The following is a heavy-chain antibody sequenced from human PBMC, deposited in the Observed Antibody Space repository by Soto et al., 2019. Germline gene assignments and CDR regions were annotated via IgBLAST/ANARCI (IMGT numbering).Heavy chain of an antibody. J-gene: IGHJ6*02. CDR3: VRPRPSGENYGMDV. CDR2: LYTEGTT. V-gene: IGHV3-53*01. Sequence: GGSLRLSCVASGLTVSHNYMAWVRQAPEMGLEWVSILYTEGTTYYTDSVKGRFTISRDSSKNTLFLQMDSLRAEDTAVYYCVRPRPSGENYGMDVWGQGTTVTLSS. D-gene: IGHD3-10*01. CDR1: GLTVSHNY.